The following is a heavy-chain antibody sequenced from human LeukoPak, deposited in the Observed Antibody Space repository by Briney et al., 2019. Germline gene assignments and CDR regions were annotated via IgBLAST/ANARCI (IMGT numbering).Heavy chain of an antibody. D-gene: IGHD3-22*01. J-gene: IGHJ3*02. Sequence: GESLKISCKGSGYSFTSYWIGWVRQMPGKGLEWMGIIYPGDSDTRYSPSFQGRVTISADKSISTAYLQWSSLKAPDTAMYYCARSRLSSGYYYQGSYDAFDIWGQGTMVTVSS. V-gene: IGHV5-51*01. CDR3: ARSRLSSGYYYQGSYDAFDI. CDR1: GYSFTSYW. CDR2: IYPGDSDT.